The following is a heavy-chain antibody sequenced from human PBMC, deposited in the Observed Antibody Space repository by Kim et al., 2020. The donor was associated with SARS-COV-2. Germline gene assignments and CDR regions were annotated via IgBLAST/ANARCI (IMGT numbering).Heavy chain of an antibody. CDR2: IYWDDDK. D-gene: IGHD3-22*01. Sequence: SGPTLVNPTQTLTLTCTFSGFSLSTSGVGVGWIRQPPGKALEWLALIYWDDDKRYSPSLKSRLTITKDTSKNQVVLTMTNMDPVDTATYYCAHSIPTPARRRITMIVEEAGAFDIWGQGTMVTVSS. CDR3: AHSIPTPARRRITMIVEEAGAFDI. CDR1: GFSLSTSGVG. V-gene: IGHV2-5*02. J-gene: IGHJ3*02.